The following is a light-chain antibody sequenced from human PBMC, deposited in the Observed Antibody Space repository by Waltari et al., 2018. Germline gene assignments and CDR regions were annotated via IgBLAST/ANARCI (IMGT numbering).Light chain of an antibody. V-gene: IGKV2-30*02. CDR2: KIS. CDR1: QSLIHSNGNTY. Sequence: DVVMTQSPLSLPVTLGQPASISFRSSQSLIHSNGNTYLNWFQQRLGQSPRRLIYKISNRDSGVPDRFSGSGSGTDFTLKISRVEAEDVGVYYCMQGTHPPQTFGGGTKVEIK. CDR3: MQGTHPPQT. J-gene: IGKJ4*01.